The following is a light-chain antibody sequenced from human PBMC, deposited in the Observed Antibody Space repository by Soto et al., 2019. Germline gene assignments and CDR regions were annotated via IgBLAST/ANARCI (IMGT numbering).Light chain of an antibody. J-gene: IGKJ5*01. Sequence: EIVLTQSPGTLSLSPGERATLSCRASQSITSNYLAWYQQKPGQAPRLLIYGSSSRATGIPDRFSGSGSETDFTLTISRLEPEDFAVYYCQQSYSSPITFGQGTRLEIK. CDR2: GSS. CDR1: QSITSNY. CDR3: QQSYSSPIT. V-gene: IGKV3-20*01.